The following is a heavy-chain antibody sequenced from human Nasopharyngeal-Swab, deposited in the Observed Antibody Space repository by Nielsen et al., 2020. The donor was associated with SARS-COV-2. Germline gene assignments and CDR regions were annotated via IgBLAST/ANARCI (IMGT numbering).Heavy chain of an antibody. CDR3: ARAALTVTYSFDY. V-gene: IGHV3-11*05. J-gene: IGHJ4*02. CDR2: IRSSSSYT. D-gene: IGHD3-16*01. CDR1: GFTLSDYY. Sequence: GESLKISCAASGFTLSDYYMSWVRQAPGKGLEWVSYIRSSSSYTNYADSVKRRITISRDNAKNSLYLQMNSLSAEDTGVYYCARAALTVTYSFDYWGQGTLVTVSS.